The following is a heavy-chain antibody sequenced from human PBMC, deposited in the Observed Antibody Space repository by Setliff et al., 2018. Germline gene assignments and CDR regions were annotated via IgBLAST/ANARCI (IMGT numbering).Heavy chain of an antibody. V-gene: IGHV1-69*05. D-gene: IGHD5-12*01. Sequence: SVKVSCKASGGTFSNYDISWVRQAPGQGLEWMGGIIPIFGTTNYAQRFQGRVTITTDESTSTAYMELSSLRSEDTAVYYCARERGDIVTTTSYYYYLDAWG. CDR3: ARERGDIVTTTSYYYYLDA. CDR1: GGTFSNYD. J-gene: IGHJ6*03. CDR2: IIPIFGTT.